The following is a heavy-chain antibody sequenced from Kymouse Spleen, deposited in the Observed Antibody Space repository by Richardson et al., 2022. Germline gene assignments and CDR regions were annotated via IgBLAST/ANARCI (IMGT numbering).Heavy chain of an antibody. Sequence: EVQLVESGGGLVQPGGSLRLSCAASGFTFSDHYMDWVRQAPGKGLEWVGRTRNKANSYTTEYAASVKGRFTISRDDSKNSLYLQMNSLKTEDTAVYYCARGDSSGLVGDYWGQGTLVTVSS. CDR1: GFTFSDHY. V-gene: IGHV3-72*01. D-gene: IGHD6-19*01. CDR3: ARGDSSGLVGDY. CDR2: TRNKANSYTT. J-gene: IGHJ4*02.